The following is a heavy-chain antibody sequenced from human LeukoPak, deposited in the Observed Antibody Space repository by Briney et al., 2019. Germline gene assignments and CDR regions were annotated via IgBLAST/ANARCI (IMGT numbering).Heavy chain of an antibody. CDR2: ISSSGSTI. V-gene: IGHV3-48*03. J-gene: IGHJ5*02. D-gene: IGHD3-10*01. CDR1: GFTFSSYE. Sequence: GGSLRLSCAASGFTFSSYEMNWVRQAPGKGLEWVSYISSSGSTIYYADSVKGRFTISRDNAKNSLYLQMNSLRAEDTAVYYCARGQGLYGSGSYYNNWFDPWGQGTLVTVSS. CDR3: ARGQGLYGSGSYYNNWFDP.